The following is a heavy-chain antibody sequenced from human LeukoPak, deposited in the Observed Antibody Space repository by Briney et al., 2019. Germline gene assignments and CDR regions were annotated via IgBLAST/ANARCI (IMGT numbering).Heavy chain of an antibody. V-gene: IGHV3-23*01. D-gene: IGHD6-19*01. CDR2: IGASGTST. CDR1: GYA. CDR3: AKILEVAATRSLDS. J-gene: IGHJ4*02. Sequence: GGSLRLSCAASGYAMTWVRQAPGKGLVRVSSIGASGTSTYYADSVKGRFTISRDNSKNTLYLQMNSLRTDDTAVYYCAKILEVAATRSLDSWGQGTLVTVSS.